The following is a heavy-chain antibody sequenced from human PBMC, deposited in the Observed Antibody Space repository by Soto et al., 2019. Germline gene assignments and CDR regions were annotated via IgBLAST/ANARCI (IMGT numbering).Heavy chain of an antibody. V-gene: IGHV4-61*01. CDR2: IYDTGTT. J-gene: IGHJ4*02. D-gene: IGHD4-17*01. CDR1: GASVRSGSYY. Sequence: QVPLQESGPGLVKPSETLSLTCTVSGASVRSGSYYWSWVRQPPGRGLEWIGYIYDTGTTNYNPSLKSRVTMSVDTSKNQFSLKLNSLTAADTAVYYCARVEDYGDYFDYWGQGTLVTVSS. CDR3: ARVEDYGDYFDY.